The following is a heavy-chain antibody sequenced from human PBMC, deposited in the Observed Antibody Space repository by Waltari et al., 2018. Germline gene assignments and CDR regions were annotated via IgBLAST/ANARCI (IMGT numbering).Heavy chain of an antibody. CDR2: IYPGGSDT. CDR1: GYSFTKYW. D-gene: IGHD3-3*01. J-gene: IGHJ6*02. Sequence: EVQLVQSGAEVKKPGESLKISCQGSGYSFTKYWIGWVRQMPGKGLEWIGIIYPGGSDTRYSPAFQGQVTISADTSIRTASLQWSSLKASDSAMYYCARHGNDFWSRKMGYYYYYGMDLWGQGTTVTVSS. V-gene: IGHV5-51*01. CDR3: ARHGNDFWSRKMGYYYYYGMDL.